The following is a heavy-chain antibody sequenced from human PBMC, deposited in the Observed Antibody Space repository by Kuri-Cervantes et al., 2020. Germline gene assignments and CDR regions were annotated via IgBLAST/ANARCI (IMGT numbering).Heavy chain of an antibody. CDR3: AKMRSGYGDYANAFDI. CDR2: ISGSGDST. J-gene: IGHJ3*02. Sequence: GESLKISCAASGFTFSSYAMSWVRQAPGKGLEWVSAISGSGDSTYYADSVKGRFTISRDNSKNTLYLQMNSLRAEDTAVYYCAKMRSGYGDYANAFDIWGQGTMVTVSS. CDR1: GFTFSSYA. V-gene: IGHV3-23*01. D-gene: IGHD4-17*01.